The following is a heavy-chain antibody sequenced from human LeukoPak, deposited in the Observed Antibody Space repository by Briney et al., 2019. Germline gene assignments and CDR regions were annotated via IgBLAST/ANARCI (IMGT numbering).Heavy chain of an antibody. D-gene: IGHD3-10*01. Sequence: SVKVSCRASGYTFTSYGISWVRQAPGQGLEWMGRIIPILGITNYAQNFQDRVTITADKSTSTAYMELSSLRSEDAAVYYCARSGGSGDNNWFDPWGQATLVTVSS. CDR3: ARSGGSGDNNWFDP. CDR2: IIPILGIT. J-gene: IGHJ5*02. V-gene: IGHV1-69*04. CDR1: GYTFTSYG.